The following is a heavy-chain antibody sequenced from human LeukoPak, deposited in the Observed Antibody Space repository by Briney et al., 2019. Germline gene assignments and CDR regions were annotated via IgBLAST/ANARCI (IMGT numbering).Heavy chain of an antibody. V-gene: IGHV3-11*01. CDR1: GFTFSDYY. Sequence: GGSLRLSCAASGFTFSDYYMSWLRQAQGKGREWVSYISSSGTTIYYADSVKGSFTISRDNDKKSLYLEMNTRSAEEAAVYYCTRQVRSGWSREFDDWGQRTPVTVS. CDR3: TRQVRSGWSREFDD. D-gene: IGHD6-19*01. CDR2: ISSSGTTI. J-gene: IGHJ4*02.